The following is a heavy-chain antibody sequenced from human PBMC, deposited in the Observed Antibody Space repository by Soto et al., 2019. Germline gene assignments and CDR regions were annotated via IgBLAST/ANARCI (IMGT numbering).Heavy chain of an antibody. CDR3: ARNSYYYGSEGYYYYGMDV. CDR1: GGSISSGGYY. J-gene: IGHJ6*02. D-gene: IGHD3-10*01. CDR2: IYYSVST. Sequence: QVQLQESGPGLVKPSQTLSLTCTVSGGSISSGGYYWSWIRQHPGKGLEWIGYIYYSVSTYYNTSLKSRVTISVDTSKNQFSLKLSSVTAADTAVYYCARNSYYYGSEGYYYYGMDVWGQGTTVTVSS. V-gene: IGHV4-31*03.